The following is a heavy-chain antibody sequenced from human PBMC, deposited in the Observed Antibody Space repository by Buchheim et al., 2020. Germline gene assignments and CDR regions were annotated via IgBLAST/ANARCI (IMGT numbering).Heavy chain of an antibody. J-gene: IGHJ4*02. CDR1: GYTFTNFG. Sequence: QVHLVQSGAEVKKPGASVKVSCKASGYTFTNFGITWVRQAPGEGLEWVGWISGYNGNTNYALKLKDRVTTTTNTSTSTVYMELRSLRPDDTAIYYCAREEVLWFGESALDYWGQGTL. CDR3: AREEVLWFGESALDY. D-gene: IGHD3-10*01. CDR2: ISGYNGNT. V-gene: IGHV1-18*04.